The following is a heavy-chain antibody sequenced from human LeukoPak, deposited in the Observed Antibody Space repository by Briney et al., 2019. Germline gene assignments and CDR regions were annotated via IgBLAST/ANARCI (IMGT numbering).Heavy chain of an antibody. CDR3: ASRGGQYYGMDV. V-gene: IGHV3-21*01. D-gene: IGHD3-10*01. CDR2: ISSSSSYI. J-gene: IGHJ6*02. Sequence: GGSLRLSCAASGFTFSSYSMNWVRQAPGKGLEWVSSISSSSSYIYYADSVKGRFTISRDNAKNSLYLQMNSLRAGDTAVYYCASRGGQYYGMDVWGQGTTVTVSS. CDR1: GFTFSSYS.